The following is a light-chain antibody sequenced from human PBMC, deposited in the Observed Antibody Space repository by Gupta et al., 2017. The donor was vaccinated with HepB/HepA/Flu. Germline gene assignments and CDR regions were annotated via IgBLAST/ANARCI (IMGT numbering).Light chain of an antibody. CDR2: RNN. J-gene: IGLJ3*02. CDR1: SSNIGTNY. Sequence: SVLTQPPSTSRPPGQRVTISCSGSSSNIGTNYVCWYQHDPGTAPKLLIYRNNQRPSGVPDRFSGSKTGTSASLAISGLRSEDEADYYCAAWDDSRSGWVFGGGTTLTVL. V-gene: IGLV1-47*01. CDR3: AAWDDSRSGWV.